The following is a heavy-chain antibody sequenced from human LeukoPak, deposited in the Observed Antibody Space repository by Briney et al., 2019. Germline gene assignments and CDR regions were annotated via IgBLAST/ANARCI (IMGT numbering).Heavy chain of an antibody. CDR1: GFTFSGYA. V-gene: IGHV3-23*01. CDR3: ATDREGDPSAYYLV. CDR2: ISDNGGRT. Sequence: PGGSLRLSCEASGFTFSGYAMSWVRQAPGKGLEWVSTISDNGGRTYYADSVKGRFTISRDNSKNTLFLQMNSLRAEDSAVYYCATDREGDPSAYYLVGGQGTLITVSS. J-gene: IGHJ4*02. D-gene: IGHD3-22*01.